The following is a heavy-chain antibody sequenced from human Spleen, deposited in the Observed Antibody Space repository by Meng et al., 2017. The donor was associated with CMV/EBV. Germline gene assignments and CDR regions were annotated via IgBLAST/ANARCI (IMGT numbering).Heavy chain of an antibody. Sequence: SVKVSCKTSGGTFSSYAMSWVRQAPGQGLEWVGGIIPIFGTEKYAQKFQGRVTITVDESTSTAYMELNSLRSEDTAVYYCARARWWYPNFDYWGQGTLVTVSS. CDR2: IIPIFGTE. CDR1: GGTFSSYA. CDR3: ARARWWYPNFDY. D-gene: IGHD2-15*01. V-gene: IGHV1-69*13. J-gene: IGHJ4*02.